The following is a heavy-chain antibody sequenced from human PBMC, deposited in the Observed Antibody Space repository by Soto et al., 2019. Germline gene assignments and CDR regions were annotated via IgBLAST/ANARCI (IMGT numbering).Heavy chain of an antibody. CDR1: GGTFSSYA. Sequence: QVQLVQSGAEVKKPGSSVKVSCKASGGTFSSYAISWVRQAPGQGLEWMGGIIPIFGTGNYAQKFQGRVTITADESTSTAYTELSRLSSEATAVDSCERHSGGSSHFDYWGQGTLVTVSS. V-gene: IGHV1-69*12. D-gene: IGHD2-15*01. CDR2: IIPIFGTG. J-gene: IGHJ4*02. CDR3: ERHSGGSSHFDY.